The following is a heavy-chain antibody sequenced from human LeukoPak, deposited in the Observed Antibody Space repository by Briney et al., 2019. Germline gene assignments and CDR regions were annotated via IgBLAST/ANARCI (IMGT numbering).Heavy chain of an antibody. CDR3: ATNDYDFWSGYPPFDY. CDR1: GFTFSSYA. Sequence: GGSLRLSCAVSGFTFSSYAMSWVRQAPGKGLEWVSAISGSGGSTYYADSVKGRFTISRDNSKNTLYLQMNSLRAEDTAVYYCATNDYDFWSGYPPFDYWGQGTLVTVSS. CDR2: ISGSGGST. D-gene: IGHD3-3*01. J-gene: IGHJ4*02. V-gene: IGHV3-23*01.